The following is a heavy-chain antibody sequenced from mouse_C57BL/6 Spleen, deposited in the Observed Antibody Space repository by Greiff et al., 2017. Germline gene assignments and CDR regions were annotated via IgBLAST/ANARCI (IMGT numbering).Heavy chain of an antibody. CDR3: ARGDCYDSLDY. CDR1: GYAFTGYW. J-gene: IGHJ4*01. D-gene: IGHD2-12*01. V-gene: IGHV1-80*01. CDR2: IYPGDGDT. Sequence: QVQLQQSGAELVKPGASVKISCKASGYAFTGYWMNWVKQRPGQGLEWIAKIYPGDGDTYYNGKFKGKATLTAEKSSSTAYMQLSSLTSEDSAVYFCARGDCYDSLDYWGQGTTVTVSS.